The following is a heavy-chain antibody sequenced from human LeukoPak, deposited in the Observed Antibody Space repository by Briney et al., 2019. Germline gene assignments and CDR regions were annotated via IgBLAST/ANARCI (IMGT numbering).Heavy chain of an antibody. CDR1: GGSIISYY. D-gene: IGHD2-21*01. CDR2: IYYSGST. Sequence: SGPLSLTCTASGGSIISYYGSWIRQPPGKGLEWIGYIYYSGSTNYNPSLKSRVTISVDTSKNQFSLKLSSVTAADTAVYYCARGLTGHYWGQGTLVTVSS. CDR3: ARGLTGHY. V-gene: IGHV4-59*01. J-gene: IGHJ4*02.